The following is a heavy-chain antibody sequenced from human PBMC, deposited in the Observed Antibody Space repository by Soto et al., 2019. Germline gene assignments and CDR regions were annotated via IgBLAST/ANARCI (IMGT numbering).Heavy chain of an antibody. CDR3: AKIGNWFDP. J-gene: IGHJ5*02. CDR2: VNEDGSEK. Sequence: EVQLVESGGGLVQPGGSLRLSCAASGFTFSNYYMSWVRQPQGKGLEWVANVNEDGSEKYYVDSVKGRFTVSRDNSKNTLSLQMNSLRAEDTAVYYCAKIGNWFDPWGQGTLVTVSS. CDR1: GFTFSNYY. V-gene: IGHV3-7*03. D-gene: IGHD3-16*01.